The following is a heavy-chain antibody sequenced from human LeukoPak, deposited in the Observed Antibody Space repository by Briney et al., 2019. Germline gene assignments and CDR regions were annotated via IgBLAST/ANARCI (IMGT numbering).Heavy chain of an antibody. V-gene: IGHV4-4*07. CDR3: ARDSALSYYYYYYMDV. Sequence: SETLSLTCTVSGTSISSYYWSWIRQPAGKGLEWIGRIYTSGSTNYNPSLKSRVTISVDTSKNQFSLKLSSVTAADTAVYYCARDSALSYYYYYYMDVWGKGTTVTVSS. CDR2: IYTSGST. J-gene: IGHJ6*03. CDR1: GTSISSYY.